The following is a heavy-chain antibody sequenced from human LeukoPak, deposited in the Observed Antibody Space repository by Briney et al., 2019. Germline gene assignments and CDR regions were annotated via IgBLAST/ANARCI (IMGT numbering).Heavy chain of an antibody. CDR2: IYSDDTT. V-gene: IGHV3-53*01. D-gene: IGHD6-6*01. Sequence: GGSLRLSCAASGFTVSRKYMSWVRQAPGKGLEWVSVIYSDDTTYYANSVKGRFTVSRDTSKNTLLLQMNSLRAEDTAIYYCAREYSSSFHAFDVWGQGTMVTVSS. J-gene: IGHJ3*01. CDR1: GFTVSRKY. CDR3: AREYSSSFHAFDV.